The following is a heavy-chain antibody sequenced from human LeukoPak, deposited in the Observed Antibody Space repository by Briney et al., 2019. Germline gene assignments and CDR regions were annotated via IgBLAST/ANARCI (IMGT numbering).Heavy chain of an antibody. D-gene: IGHD2-15*01. CDR1: GFTFSSYS. J-gene: IGHJ5*02. CDR2: ISSSSSTI. Sequence: GGSLRLSCAASGFTFSSYSMNWVRQAPGKGLEWVSYISSSSSTIYYADSVKGRFTISRDNAKNSLYLYMDSLRAEDTAVYYCARDRGGGSCCYNWFDPWGQGTPVTVSS. CDR3: ARDRGGGSCCYNWFDP. V-gene: IGHV3-48*01.